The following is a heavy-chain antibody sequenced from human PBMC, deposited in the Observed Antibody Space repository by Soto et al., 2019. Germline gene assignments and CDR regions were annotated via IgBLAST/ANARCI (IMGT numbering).Heavy chain of an antibody. D-gene: IGHD3-10*01. CDR2: ISGGGDTT. CDR1: GFTFSSYG. Sequence: PGGSLRLSCAASGFTFSSYGISWIRLSPGKGLEWVSVISGGGDTTYYTPSVKGRFTISRDDFRNTLYLQMNSLRTEDTAIYYCAKDGYYYGSGSYSSNWFDPWGQGTLVTVSS. J-gene: IGHJ5*02. CDR3: AKDGYYYGSGSYSSNWFDP. V-gene: IGHV3-23*01.